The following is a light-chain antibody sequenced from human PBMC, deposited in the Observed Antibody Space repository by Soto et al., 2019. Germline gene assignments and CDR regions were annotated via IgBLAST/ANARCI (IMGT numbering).Light chain of an antibody. CDR2: KAS. V-gene: IGKV1-5*03. CDR1: QSIDAW. Sequence: DIQRTQSPSTLSASVGDRVTITCRASQSIDAWLAWHQQKPGQVPKLLISKASSLESGVPSRFSGSGSGTEFTLTISSLQPDDSATYYCQQYNSYRAFGQGTKVDIK. CDR3: QQYNSYRA. J-gene: IGKJ1*01.